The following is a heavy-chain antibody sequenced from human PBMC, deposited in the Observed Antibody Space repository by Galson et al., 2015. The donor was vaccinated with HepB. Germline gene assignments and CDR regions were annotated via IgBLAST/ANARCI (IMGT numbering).Heavy chain of an antibody. CDR1: GLTFRTYG. J-gene: IGHJ4*02. Sequence: SLRLYCAASGLTFRTYGMHWVRQAPGKGLEWVAVISYDGGIKYSADSVKGRCTTPRDNSKNTLCLQMNSLRAEDTAVYYCARDLSAYCRGDCSPWDWGQGTLVTVSS. D-gene: IGHD2-21*02. V-gene: IGHV3-30*03. CDR3: ARDLSAYCRGDCSPWD. CDR2: ISYDGGIK.